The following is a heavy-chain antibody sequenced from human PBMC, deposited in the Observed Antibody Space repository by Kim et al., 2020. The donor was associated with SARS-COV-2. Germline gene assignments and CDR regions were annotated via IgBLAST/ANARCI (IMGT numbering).Heavy chain of an antibody. CDR3: ASPGYGDYYYYYYGMDV. CDR2: ISYDGSNK. Sequence: GGSLRLSCAASGFTFSSYAMHWVRQAPGKGLEWVAVISYDGSNKYYADSVKGRFTISRDNSKNTLYLQMNSLRAEDTAVYYCASPGYGDYYYYYYGMDV. CDR1: GFTFSSYA. V-gene: IGHV3-30*04. J-gene: IGHJ6*01. D-gene: IGHD4-17*01.